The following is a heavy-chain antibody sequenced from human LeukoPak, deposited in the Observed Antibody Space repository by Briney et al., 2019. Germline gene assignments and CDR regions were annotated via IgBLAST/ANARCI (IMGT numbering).Heavy chain of an antibody. CDR2: IYYSGST. D-gene: IGHD3-3*01. CDR3: ARDVGHYDFWSGYYAQYYFDY. Sequence: PSETLSLTCTVSGGTISSSSYYWGWIRQPPGKGLEWIGSIYYSGSTYYNPSLKSRVTISVDTSKNQFSLKLSSVTAADTAVYYCARDVGHYDFWSGYYAQYYFDYWGQGTLVTVSS. V-gene: IGHV4-39*07. CDR1: GGTISSSSYY. J-gene: IGHJ4*02.